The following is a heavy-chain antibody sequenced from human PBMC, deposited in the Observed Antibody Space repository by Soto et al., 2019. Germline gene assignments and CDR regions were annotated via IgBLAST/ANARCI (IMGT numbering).Heavy chain of an antibody. J-gene: IGHJ6*02. CDR1: GFTFSSYG. CDR2: ISYDGSNK. D-gene: IGHD2-21*01. Sequence: PGGSLRLSCAASGFTFSSYGMHWVRQAPGKGLEWVAVISYDGSNKYYADSVKGRFTISRDNSKNTLYLQMNSLRAEDTAVYYCAKPLREFRYYYAMDVWGRGTTVTVSS. V-gene: IGHV3-30*18. CDR3: AKPLREFRYYYAMDV.